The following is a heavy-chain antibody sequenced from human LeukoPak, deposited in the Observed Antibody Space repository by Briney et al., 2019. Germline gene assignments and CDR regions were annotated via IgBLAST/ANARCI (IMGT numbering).Heavy chain of an antibody. CDR1: GFIFSVYW. V-gene: IGHV3-7*03. Sequence: PGGSLRLSCAVSGFIFSVYWMSWVRQAPGRGLECVANMFLDGIDTYYMPSVWGRFTISRDTATNSLYLRMHSRKARDTTLFHCARGRDRPIDYWGEGPLVPVPS. D-gene: IGHD3-10*01. CDR2: MFLDGIDT. CDR3: ARGRDRPIDY. J-gene: IGHJ4*02.